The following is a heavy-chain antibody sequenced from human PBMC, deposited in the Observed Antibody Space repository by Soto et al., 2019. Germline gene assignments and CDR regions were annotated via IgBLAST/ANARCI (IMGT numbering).Heavy chain of an antibody. CDR3: ARDPGGSVFDY. CDR1: GGSISSYY. Sequence: SETLSLTCTVSGGSISSYYWSWIRQPPGKGLEWIGYIYYSGSTNYNPSLKSRVTISVDTSKNQFYLKLSSVTAADTAVYYCARDPGGSVFDYGGKGTLVTVS. D-gene: IGHD3-10*01. CDR2: IYYSGST. J-gene: IGHJ4*02. V-gene: IGHV4-59*01.